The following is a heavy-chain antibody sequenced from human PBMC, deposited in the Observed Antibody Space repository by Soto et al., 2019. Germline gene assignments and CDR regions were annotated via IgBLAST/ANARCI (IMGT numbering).Heavy chain of an antibody. CDR1: GYTFTKFG. V-gene: IGHV1-18*01. CDR2: NSAYNDNT. CDR3: ARDQRLHALRWWFEA. Sequence: ASVKVSCKSSGYTFTKFGISWVRQAPGQGLEWMGWNSAYNDNTNYAQKLQGRVTMTSDTSTSTAYMELRSLRSDDTAVYYCARDQRLHALRWWFEAWGEGTRVTV. D-gene: IGHD3-16*01. J-gene: IGHJ5*02.